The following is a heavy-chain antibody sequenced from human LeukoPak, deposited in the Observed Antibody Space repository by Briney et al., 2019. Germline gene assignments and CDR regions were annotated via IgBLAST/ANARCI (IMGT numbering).Heavy chain of an antibody. D-gene: IGHD6-19*01. J-gene: IGHJ4*02. Sequence: PGGSLRLSCAASGFTLSSYWMSWVRQAPGKGLEWVANIKQDGSEKYYVDSVKGRFTISRDNAKNSLYLQMNSLRAEDTAVYYCARGKEIAVAGTDYWGQGTLVTVSS. CDR2: IKQDGSEK. CDR1: GFTLSSYW. CDR3: ARGKEIAVAGTDY. V-gene: IGHV3-7*01.